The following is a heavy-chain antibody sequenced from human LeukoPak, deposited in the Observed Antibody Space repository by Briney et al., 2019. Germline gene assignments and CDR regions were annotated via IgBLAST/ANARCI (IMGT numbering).Heavy chain of an antibody. J-gene: IGHJ4*02. CDR2: IYTGGNT. CDR1: GSAVSSHH. CDR3: AREFVTSPSYFDY. D-gene: IGHD2/OR15-2a*01. Sequence: GGSLRLSCAASGSAVSSHHVTWVRQAPGKGLEWVSFIYTGGNTYYADSVKGRFIISRDNSKNMIYLQMNSLRAEDTAVYYCAREFVTSPSYFDYWGQGTLVTVSS. V-gene: IGHV3-53*01.